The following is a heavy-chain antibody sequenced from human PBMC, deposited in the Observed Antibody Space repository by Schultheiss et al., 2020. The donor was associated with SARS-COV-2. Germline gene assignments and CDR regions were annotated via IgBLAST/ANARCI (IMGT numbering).Heavy chain of an antibody. CDR3: ARDGRGYEWELLRGWFDP. J-gene: IGHJ5*02. CDR1: GFTFSNAW. Sequence: GGSLRLSCAASGFTFSNAWMSWVRQAPGKGLEWVSSISSSSSYIYYADSVKGRFTISRDNAKNSLYLQMNSLRDEDTAVYYCARDGRGYEWELLRGWFDPWGQGTLVTVSS. CDR2: ISSSSSYI. D-gene: IGHD1-26*01. V-gene: IGHV3-21*01.